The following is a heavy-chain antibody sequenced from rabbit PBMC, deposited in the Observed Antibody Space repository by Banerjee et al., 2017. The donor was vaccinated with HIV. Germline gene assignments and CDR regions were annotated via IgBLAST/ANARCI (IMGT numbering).Heavy chain of an antibody. J-gene: IGHJ3*01. CDR1: GFSFSNNYY. CDR2: IYAGSSGST. D-gene: IGHD8-1*01. Sequence: QEQLVESGGGLVKPEGSLTLSCTASGFSFSNNYYMCWVRQAPGKGLEWIACIYAGSSGSTYYANWAKGRFTISKTSSTTVTLQMTSLTAADTATYFCARDPRAGSGYSFWGPGTLVTVS. CDR3: ARDPRAGSGYSF. V-gene: IGHV1S45*01.